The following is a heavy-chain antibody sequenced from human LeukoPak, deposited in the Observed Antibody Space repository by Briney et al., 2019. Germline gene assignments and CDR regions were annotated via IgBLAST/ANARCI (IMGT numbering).Heavy chain of an antibody. D-gene: IGHD4-11*01. Sequence: SETLSLTCAVYGGSFSGYYWSWIRQPPGKGLEWIGEINHSGSTNYNPSLKSRVTISVDTSKNQFSLKLSSVTAAGTAVYYCASTPLYSNYFDYWGQGTLVTVSS. CDR2: INHSGST. J-gene: IGHJ4*02. CDR3: ASTPLYSNYFDY. CDR1: GGSFSGYY. V-gene: IGHV4-34*01.